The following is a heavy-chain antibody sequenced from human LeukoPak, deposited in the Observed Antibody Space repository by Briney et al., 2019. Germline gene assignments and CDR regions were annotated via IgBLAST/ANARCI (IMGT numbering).Heavy chain of an antibody. J-gene: IGHJ3*02. D-gene: IGHD5-12*01. Sequence: GGSLRLSCAASGFIFSSYGMHWVRQAPGKGLEWVAYIRHDGNNEDYADSVKGRFTISRDNARNSLYLQLNSLRVEDTAVYYCARDSAYDTFDIWGQGTMVTVSS. CDR1: GFIFSSYG. CDR3: ARDSAYDTFDI. CDR2: IRHDGNNE. V-gene: IGHV3-30*02.